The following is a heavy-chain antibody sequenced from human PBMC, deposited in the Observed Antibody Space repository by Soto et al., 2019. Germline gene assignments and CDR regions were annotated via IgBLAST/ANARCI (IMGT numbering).Heavy chain of an antibody. V-gene: IGHV1-3*01. J-gene: IGHJ5*02. CDR1: GYTFTSYA. D-gene: IGHD6-13*01. Sequence: ASVKGSCKASGYTFTSYAMHWVRQAPGQRLEWMGWINAGNGNTKYSQKFQGRVTITRDTSASTAYMELSSLRSEDTAVYYCARFMIAAAGTMNWFDPWGQGTLVTVSS. CDR2: INAGNGNT. CDR3: ARFMIAAAGTMNWFDP.